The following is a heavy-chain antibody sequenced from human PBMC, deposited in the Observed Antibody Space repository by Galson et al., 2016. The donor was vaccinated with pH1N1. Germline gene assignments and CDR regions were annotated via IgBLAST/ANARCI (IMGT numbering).Heavy chain of an antibody. Sequence: LVKPTQTLTLTCTFSGFSLSTSGMCVSWIRQPAGKGLEWIGRFHTSGSTNYKPSLNSRVTISLDASNNQFSLKLTSVTAADTAVYYCAREADSSDSTGYYYKTFDYWGQGILVTVSS. J-gene: IGHJ4*02. CDR2: FHTSGST. CDR1: GFSLSTSGM. D-gene: IGHD3-22*01. CDR3: AREADSSDSTGYYYKTFDY. V-gene: IGHV4-61*02.